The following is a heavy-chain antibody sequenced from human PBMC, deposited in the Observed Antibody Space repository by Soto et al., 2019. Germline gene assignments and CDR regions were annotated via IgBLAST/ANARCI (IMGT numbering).Heavy chain of an antibody. V-gene: IGHV1-3*01. CDR3: ATDRGGYCSGGSCSEAWFDP. J-gene: IGHJ5*02. D-gene: IGHD2-15*01. CDR1: GYTFPSYA. Sequence: ASVKVSCKASGYTFPSYAMHWLRQAPGQRPEWMGWINAGNGGTKYSQKFQGRVSITRDTSASTAYMQLSRLRSEDTAVYYCATDRGGYCSGGSCSEAWFDPWGQGTLVTVSS. CDR2: INAGNGGT.